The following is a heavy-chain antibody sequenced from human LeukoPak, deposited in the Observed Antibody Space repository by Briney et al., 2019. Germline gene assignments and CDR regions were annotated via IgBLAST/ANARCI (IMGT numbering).Heavy chain of an antibody. V-gene: IGHV3-64*01. CDR1: GFTFSSYA. CDR2: ISSNGGST. Sequence: PGGSPRLSCAASGFTFSSYAMHWVRQAPGKGLEYVSAISSNGGSTYYANSVKGRFTISRDNSKNTLYLQMGSLRAEDMAVYYCARGGYYYDSSGYIRELDYWGQGTLVTVSS. CDR3: ARGGYYYDSSGYIRELDY. J-gene: IGHJ4*02. D-gene: IGHD3-22*01.